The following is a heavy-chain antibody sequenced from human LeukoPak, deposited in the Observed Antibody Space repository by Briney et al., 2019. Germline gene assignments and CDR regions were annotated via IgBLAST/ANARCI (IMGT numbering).Heavy chain of an antibody. CDR2: ISYDGSNK. CDR1: GFTFSSYA. CDR3: ARSRGLAGNWFDP. D-gene: IGHD3-10*01. V-gene: IGHV3-30*04. Sequence: GGPLRLSCAASGFTFSSYAMHWVRQAPGKGLEWVAVISYDGSNKYYADSVKGRFTISRDNSKNTLYLQMNSLRAEDTAVYYCARSRGLAGNWFDPWGQGTLVTVSS. J-gene: IGHJ5*02.